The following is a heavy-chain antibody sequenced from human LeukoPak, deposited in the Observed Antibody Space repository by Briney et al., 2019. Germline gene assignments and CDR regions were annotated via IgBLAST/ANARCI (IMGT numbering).Heavy chain of an antibody. CDR2: IYYSGST. V-gene: IGHV4-39*01. D-gene: IGHD6-19*01. CDR3: ARLEWLGNPYNWFDP. Sequence: SETLSLTCTVSGGSISSSSYYWGWIRQPPGKGLEWIGGIYYSGSTYYNPSLKSRVTISVDTSKNQFSLKLSSVTAADTAVYHCARLEWLGNPYNWFDPWGQGTLVTVSS. CDR1: GGSISSSSYY. J-gene: IGHJ5*02.